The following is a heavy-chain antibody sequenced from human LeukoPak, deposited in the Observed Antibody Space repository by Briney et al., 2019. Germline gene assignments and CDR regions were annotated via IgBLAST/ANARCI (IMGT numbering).Heavy chain of an antibody. V-gene: IGHV4-34*01. CDR1: GGSFSGYY. Sequence: PSETLCLTCAVYGGSFSGYYWSWIRQPPGKGLEWIGEINHSGSTNYNPSLKSRVTISVDTSKNQFSLKLSSVTAADTAVYYCARGIHYYYGSYLFDYWGQGTLVTVSS. D-gene: IGHD3-10*01. CDR2: INHSGST. J-gene: IGHJ4*02. CDR3: ARGIHYYYGSYLFDY.